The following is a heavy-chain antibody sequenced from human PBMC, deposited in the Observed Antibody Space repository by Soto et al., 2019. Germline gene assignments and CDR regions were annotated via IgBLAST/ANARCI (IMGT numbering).Heavy chain of an antibody. CDR3: ASSGSYQTRVDY. V-gene: IGHV3-21*04. Sequence: GGSLRLSCAASGFTFSSYTMNWVRQAPGKGLEWVSSISSSSTYIYSADSVRGRFTISRLNAKNSVYLQMTSLRAEDTAVYYCASSGSYQTRVDYWGQGTLVTVSS. CDR1: GFTFSSYT. CDR2: ISSSSTYI. J-gene: IGHJ4*02. D-gene: IGHD1-26*01.